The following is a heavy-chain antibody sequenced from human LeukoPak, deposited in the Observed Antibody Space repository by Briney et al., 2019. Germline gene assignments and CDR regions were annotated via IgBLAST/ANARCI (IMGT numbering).Heavy chain of an antibody. CDR2: MNPNSGNT. Sequence: ASVQDSCKASGYTFTSYDINWVRQATGQELEWMGWMNPNSGNTGYAQKFQRRVTMTRNTSISTAYMELISLRSEDTAVYFCARQHCSGGSCYSVLDVWGQENTVTVSS. J-gene: IGHJ6*02. CDR3: ARQHCSGGSCYSVLDV. CDR1: GYTFTSYD. V-gene: IGHV1-8*01. D-gene: IGHD2-15*01.